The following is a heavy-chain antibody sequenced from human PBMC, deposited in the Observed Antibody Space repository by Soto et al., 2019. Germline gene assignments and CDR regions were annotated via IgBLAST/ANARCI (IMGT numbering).Heavy chain of an antibody. J-gene: IGHJ3*01. Sequence: QVQLLQSGAEVRKPVASVKVSCKASGYAFTSYHLHWLRQAPGKGPEWMGIIKPGGGSTSYAQQFRGRLTMTRDTSTSTVYMEMNSLRSEDTAVYYCARELATITLDAFDLWGQGTMVTVSS. CDR3: ARELATITLDAFDL. D-gene: IGHD4-4*01. V-gene: IGHV1-46*01. CDR1: GYAFTSYH. CDR2: IKPGGGST.